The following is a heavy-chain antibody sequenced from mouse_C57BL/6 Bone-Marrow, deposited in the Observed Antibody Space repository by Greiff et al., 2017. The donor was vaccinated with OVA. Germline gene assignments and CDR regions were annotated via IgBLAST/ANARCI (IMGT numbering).Heavy chain of an antibody. D-gene: IGHD1-1*01. Sequence: QVQLQQSGAELARPGASVKMSCKASGYTFTSYTMHWVNQRPGQGLEWIGYINPSSGYTKYNQKFKDKATLTADKSSSTAYMQLSSLTSEDSAVYYCARGLLRAWFAYWGQGTLVTVSA. J-gene: IGHJ3*01. CDR3: ARGLLRAWFAY. CDR1: GYTFTSYT. CDR2: INPSSGYT. V-gene: IGHV1-4*01.